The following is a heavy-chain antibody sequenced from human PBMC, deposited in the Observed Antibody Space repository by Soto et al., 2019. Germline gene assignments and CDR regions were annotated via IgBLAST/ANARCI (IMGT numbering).Heavy chain of an antibody. Sequence: QVQLQESGPGLVKPSQTLSLTCTVSGGSISSGLNYWSWIRQHPGKGLEWIGYIYYTGTTYYNPSLKSRVTISVDKSKNQFSLKLSSVTAADTAVYYCAREPWSSGWYYVDYWGQGTLVTVSS. CDR2: IYYTGTT. D-gene: IGHD6-19*01. V-gene: IGHV4-31*03. J-gene: IGHJ4*02. CDR1: GGSISSGLNY. CDR3: AREPWSSGWYYVDY.